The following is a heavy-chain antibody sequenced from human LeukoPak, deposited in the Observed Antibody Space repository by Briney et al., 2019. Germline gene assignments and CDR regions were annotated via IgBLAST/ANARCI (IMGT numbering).Heavy chain of an antibody. CDR1: GFAFDDHV. CDR2: INWSGGST. J-gene: IGHJ4*02. Sequence: PGGSLRPSCAASGFAFDDHVVNWGRQAPGKGLEWVSGINWSGGSTGYAESVKGRFTTSIDNARNSLYLQMDSLRAEDTALYYCAREGSGVYYFDNSGERVLVTVSS. V-gene: IGHV3-20*04. CDR3: AREGSGVYYFDN. D-gene: IGHD6-19*01.